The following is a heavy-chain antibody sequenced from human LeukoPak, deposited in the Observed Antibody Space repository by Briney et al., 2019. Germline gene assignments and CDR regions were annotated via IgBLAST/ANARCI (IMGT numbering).Heavy chain of an antibody. CDR2: INPNSGDT. Sequence: GAPVKVSCKASGYTFTNYYMHWVRQAPGQGLEWMGWINPNSGDTNYAQKFQGRVTMTRDTSISTAYMELSRLRSDDTAVYYCARGRLEVGTTGALFAYWGQGTLVTVSS. D-gene: IGHD1-26*01. CDR1: GYTFTNYY. V-gene: IGHV1-2*02. CDR3: ARGRLEVGTTGALFAY. J-gene: IGHJ4*02.